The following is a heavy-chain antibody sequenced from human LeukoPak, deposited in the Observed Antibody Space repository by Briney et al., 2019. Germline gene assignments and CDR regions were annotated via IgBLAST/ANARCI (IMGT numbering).Heavy chain of an antibody. CDR2: ISSSSSYI. CDR1: GFTFSSYS. D-gene: IGHD3-22*01. J-gene: IGHJ4*02. CDR3: ARVPRSGYPH. V-gene: IGHV3-21*01. Sequence: GGALRLSCAASGFTFSSYSMNWVRQAPGKGLEGVASISSSSSYIYYADSVKGRFTISRDNAKNSLYLQMNSLRAEDTAVYYCARVPRSGYPHWGQGTLVTVSS.